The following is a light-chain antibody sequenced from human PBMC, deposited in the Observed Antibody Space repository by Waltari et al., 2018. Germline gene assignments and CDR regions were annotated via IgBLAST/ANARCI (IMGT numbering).Light chain of an antibody. Sequence: DIVMTQSPDFLAVSLGERATINCRSSQSVFFTSIDKHYLAWFQQKPGQSPKLLIYWASNRQSGVPDRFSGSGSGTEFSLTIDNLQAEDVAVYYCQQYYTTPRTFGQGTKLEIK. CDR1: QSVFFTSIDKHY. CDR2: WAS. J-gene: IGKJ2*01. V-gene: IGKV4-1*01. CDR3: QQYYTTPRT.